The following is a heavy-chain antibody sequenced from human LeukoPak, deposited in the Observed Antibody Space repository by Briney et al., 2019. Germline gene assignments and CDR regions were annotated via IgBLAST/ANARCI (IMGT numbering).Heavy chain of an antibody. J-gene: IGHJ4*02. CDR1: GFTLSSYW. CDR3: ARGLYDYGDYVDY. D-gene: IGHD4-17*01. Sequence: GGSLRLSCAASGFTLSSYWMSWVRQAPGKGLEWVANIKQDGSEKYYVDSVKGRFTISRDNAKNSLYLQMNSLRAEDTAVYYCARGLYDYGDYVDYWGQGTLVTVSS. CDR2: IKQDGSEK. V-gene: IGHV3-7*01.